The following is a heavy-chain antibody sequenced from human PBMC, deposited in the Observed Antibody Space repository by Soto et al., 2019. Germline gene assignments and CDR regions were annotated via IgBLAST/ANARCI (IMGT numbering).Heavy chain of an antibody. Sequence: QVQLQESGPGLVKPSETLSLTCTVSGGSISSADYYWSWIRQPPGKGLELIGYVYYRGSIYYNPSLESRIRISVDTSKNQFSLKLTSVTAADTAMYFCARVILTPMWFDSWGQGTLVTVSS. CDR2: VYYRGSI. J-gene: IGHJ5*01. CDR1: GGSISSADYY. CDR3: ARVILTPMWFDS. V-gene: IGHV4-30-4*01. D-gene: IGHD3-9*01.